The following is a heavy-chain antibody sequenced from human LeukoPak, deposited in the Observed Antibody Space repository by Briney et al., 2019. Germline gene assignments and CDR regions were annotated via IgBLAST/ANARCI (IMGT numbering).Heavy chain of an antibody. J-gene: IGHJ4*02. Sequence: ASVTVSCKVSGYTLTELSMHWVRQAPGKGLEWVGGFDLEDGETVYAQKFQGRVTMTEDTSSDTAYMDLSSLRSEDTAVYYCATAFRNYDFWSGPGFDYWGQGTLVTVSS. CDR2: FDLEDGET. V-gene: IGHV1-24*01. CDR3: ATAFRNYDFWSGPGFDY. CDR1: GYTLTELS. D-gene: IGHD3-3*01.